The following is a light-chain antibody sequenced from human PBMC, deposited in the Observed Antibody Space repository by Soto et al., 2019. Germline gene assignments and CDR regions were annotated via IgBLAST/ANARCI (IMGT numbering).Light chain of an antibody. CDR3: SSFAASNTRV. CDR1: SSDVGAYNY. J-gene: IGLJ3*02. V-gene: IGLV2-8*01. CDR2: EVT. Sequence: QSALTQPPSASGSPGQSVTISCTGTSSDVGAYNYVSWYQQHAGKAPKLVIYEVTKRPSGVPDRFSGSKSANTASLTVSGLQAEDEADYCCSSFAASNTRVFGGGTKLTVL.